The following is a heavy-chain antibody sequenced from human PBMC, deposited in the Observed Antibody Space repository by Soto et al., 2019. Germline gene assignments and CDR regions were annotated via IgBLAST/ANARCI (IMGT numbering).Heavy chain of an antibody. V-gene: IGHV4-39*02. D-gene: IGHD3-16*01. J-gene: IGHJ4*02. CDR1: GGSISSSSYY. Sequence: SETLSLTCTVSGGSISSSSYYWGWIRQPPGKGLEWIGSIYYSGSTYYNPSLKSRVPISIATSKNHFSLKLSSVTAADTAVYYCARAGGKPSYFDYWGQGTLVTVSS. CDR2: IYYSGST. CDR3: ARAGGKPSYFDY.